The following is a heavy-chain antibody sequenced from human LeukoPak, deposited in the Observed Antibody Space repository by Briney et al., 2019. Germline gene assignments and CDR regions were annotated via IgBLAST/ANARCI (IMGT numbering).Heavy chain of an antibody. Sequence: GGSLRLSCAASGFTLSSYWMHWVRQAPGEGLVWVSRINSDGSSTSYADSVKGRFTIYRDNAKNTLYLQMNSLTAEDTAMYYCARAGAQRPIDYWGQGTLVTVSP. CDR1: GFTLSSYW. V-gene: IGHV3-74*01. J-gene: IGHJ4*02. D-gene: IGHD6-25*01. CDR2: INSDGSST. CDR3: ARAGAQRPIDY.